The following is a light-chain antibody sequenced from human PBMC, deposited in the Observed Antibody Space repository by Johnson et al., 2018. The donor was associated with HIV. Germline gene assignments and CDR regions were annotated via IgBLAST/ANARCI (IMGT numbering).Light chain of an antibody. CDR2: DNH. V-gene: IGLV1-51*01. J-gene: IGLJ1*01. CDR3: GTWDSSLSAHV. Sequence: QSVLTQPPSVSAAPGQKVTISCSGNNSNFGNYYLSWYQHLPGTAPKLLIYDNHKRPSGIPDRFSGSKSGTSATLGITGLQTGDEADYYCGTWDSSLSAHVFGTGTKVTVL. CDR1: NSNFGNYY.